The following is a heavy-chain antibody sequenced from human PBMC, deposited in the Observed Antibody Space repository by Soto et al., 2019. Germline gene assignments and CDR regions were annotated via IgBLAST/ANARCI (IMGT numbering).Heavy chain of an antibody. CDR2: IYYSGST. D-gene: IGHD4-17*01. V-gene: IGHV4-59*08. CDR1: GGSISSYY. J-gene: IGHJ4*02. Sequence: SETLSLTCTVSGGSISSYYWSWIRQPPGKGLERIGYIYYSGSTNYNPSLKSRVTISVDTSKNQFSLKLSSVTAADTAVYYCARGYGDYVLDYWGQGTLVTVSS. CDR3: ARGYGDYVLDY.